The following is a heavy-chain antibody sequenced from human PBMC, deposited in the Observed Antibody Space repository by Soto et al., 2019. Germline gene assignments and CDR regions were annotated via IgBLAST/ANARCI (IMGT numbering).Heavy chain of an antibody. V-gene: IGHV4-39*01. CDR1: GASISTNHHN. CDR2: IHYRGDT. J-gene: IGHJ5*02. D-gene: IGHD3-9*01. CDR3: ARLPTGYPNWFDP. Sequence: QVQLQGSGPGLVRPSETLSLTCTVSGASISTNHHNWAWVRQPPGKGLEWMGNIHYRGDTYFNPSLGSRLSMSVDTSEDQSSLKLASVTAADTAVYYCARLPTGYPNWFDPWGQGALVTVSS.